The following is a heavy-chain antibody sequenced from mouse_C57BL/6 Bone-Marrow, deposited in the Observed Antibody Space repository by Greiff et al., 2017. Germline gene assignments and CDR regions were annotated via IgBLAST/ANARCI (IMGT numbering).Heavy chain of an antibody. J-gene: IGHJ2*01. Sequence: QVQLQQPGAELVKPGASVKLSCKASGYTFTSYWMHWVKQRPGQGLEWIGNIDPSDSETHYNQKFKDKATFTVDKSSGTAYMELSSLTSDDSAVYSCARKAYYSNLYYWCQGTTLTVSS. CDR1: GYTFTSYW. D-gene: IGHD2-5*01. V-gene: IGHV1-52*01. CDR3: ARKAYYSNLYY. CDR2: IDPSDSET.